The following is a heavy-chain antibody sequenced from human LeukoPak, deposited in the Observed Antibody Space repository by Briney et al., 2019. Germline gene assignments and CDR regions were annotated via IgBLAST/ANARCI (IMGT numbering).Heavy chain of an antibody. CDR2: INWNGGST. CDR3: AREYFETPNQLDY. D-gene: IGHD3-9*01. CDR1: GFTFGDYA. J-gene: IGHJ4*02. Sequence: GRSLRLSCTASGFTFGDYAMSWFRQAPGKGLEWVSGINWNGGSTGYSDSVKGRFTISRDNAKNSLYLQMNSLRAEDTALYYCAREYFETPNQLDYWGQGALVTVSS. V-gene: IGHV3-20*04.